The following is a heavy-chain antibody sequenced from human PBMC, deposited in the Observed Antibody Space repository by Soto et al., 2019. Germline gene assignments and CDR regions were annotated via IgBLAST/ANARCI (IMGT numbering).Heavy chain of an antibody. J-gene: IGHJ4*02. V-gene: IGHV3-72*01. CDR2: SRNKPNSYTT. CDR1: GFTFSDHY. CDR3: TTPKTSGGYFLDY. Sequence: GGSLRLSCAVSGFTFSDHYMDWVRQAPGKGLEWVGRSRNKPNSYTTEHAASVKGRFIISRDDSKNSLYLQMNSLRTEDTAVYYCTTPKTSGGYFLDYWGQGTLVTVSS. D-gene: IGHD1-26*01.